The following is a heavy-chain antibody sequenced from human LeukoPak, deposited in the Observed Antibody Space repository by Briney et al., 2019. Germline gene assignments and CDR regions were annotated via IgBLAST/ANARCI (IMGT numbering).Heavy chain of an antibody. J-gene: IGHJ4*02. Sequence: KFQGRVTITRDTSASTAYMELSSLRSEDTAVYYCAGDGIAAACDYWGQGTLVTVSS. V-gene: IGHV1-3*01. D-gene: IGHD6-13*01. CDR3: AGDGIAAACDY.